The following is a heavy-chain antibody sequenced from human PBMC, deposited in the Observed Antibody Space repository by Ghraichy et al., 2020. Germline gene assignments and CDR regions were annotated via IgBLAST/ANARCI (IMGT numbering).Heavy chain of an antibody. D-gene: IGHD5/OR15-5a*01. CDR3: AKQPDDMSNFDL. J-gene: IGHJ4*02. CDR2: IGDSGATT. CDR1: GFILSSYG. V-gene: IGHV3-23*01. Sequence: GGSLRLSCEASGFILSSYGMSWVRQAPGKGLEWVSVIGDSGATTYYAASVKGRFTISRDNSKETVYLQMNSLRAEDTAVYYCAKQPDDMSNFDLWGQGTLVTVSS.